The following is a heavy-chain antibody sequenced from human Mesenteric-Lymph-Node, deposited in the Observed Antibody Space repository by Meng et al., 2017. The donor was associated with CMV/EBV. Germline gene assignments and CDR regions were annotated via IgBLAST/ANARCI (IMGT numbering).Heavy chain of an antibody. V-gene: IGHV4-61*01. D-gene: IGHD5-12*01. CDR2: MYYSGST. CDR1: GGSVSSGSSY. CDR3: ARDGGYVSGWFDP. J-gene: IGHJ5*02. Sequence: VSGGSVSSGSSYWGWIRQPPGKGLEWIGYMYYSGSTNYNPSLKSRVTISVDTSKNQFSLKLSSVTAADTAVYYCARDGGYVSGWFDPWGQGTLVTVSS.